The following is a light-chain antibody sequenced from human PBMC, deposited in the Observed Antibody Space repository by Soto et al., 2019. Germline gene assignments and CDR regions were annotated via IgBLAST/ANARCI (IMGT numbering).Light chain of an antibody. CDR1: SSDVGGYNC. CDR2: EVT. Sequence: QSALTQPPSASGSPGQSVTISCTGTSSDVGGYNCVSWYQQHPGKAPKLMIYEVTKRPSGVPDRFSGSKSGNTASLTVSGLQAEDEDDYYCTSYAGSNSFVVFGGGTKLTVL. J-gene: IGLJ2*01. CDR3: TSYAGSNSFVV. V-gene: IGLV2-8*01.